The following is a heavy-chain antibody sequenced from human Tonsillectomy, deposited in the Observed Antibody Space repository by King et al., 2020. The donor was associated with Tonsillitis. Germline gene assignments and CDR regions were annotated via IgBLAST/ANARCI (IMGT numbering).Heavy chain of an antibody. V-gene: IGHV3-30*04. J-gene: IGHJ3*02. D-gene: IGHD4-17*01. Sequence: QVQLVESGGGVVQPGRSLRLSCAASGFTFSSYAMHWVRQAPGKGLEWVAVISYDGSNKYYADSVKGRFTISRDNSKNTLYLQMNSLRAEDTAVYYCASAPYYGYYVSFTFAFESWGQGTMVTVSS. CDR2: ISYDGSNK. CDR3: ASAPYYGYYVSFTFAFES. CDR1: GFTFSSYA.